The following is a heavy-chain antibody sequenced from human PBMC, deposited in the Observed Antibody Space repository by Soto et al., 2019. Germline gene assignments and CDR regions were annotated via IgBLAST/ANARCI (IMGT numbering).Heavy chain of an antibody. V-gene: IGHV4-30-2*01. CDR1: GGSISSGGYS. Sequence: SETLSLTCAVSGGSISSGGYSWSWIRQPPGKGLEWIGYMYHSGSINPSLKSRVTISVDTSKNQFSLKLSSVTAADTAVYYCARHWFGEVEKYSFDIWGQGTKVT. J-gene: IGHJ3*02. CDR2: MYHSGS. CDR3: ARHWFGEVEKYSFDI. D-gene: IGHD3-10*01.